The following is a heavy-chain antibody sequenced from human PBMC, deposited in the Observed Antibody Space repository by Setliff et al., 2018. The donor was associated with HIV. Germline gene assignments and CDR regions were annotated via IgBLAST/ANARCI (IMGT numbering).Heavy chain of an antibody. V-gene: IGHV1-2*02. J-gene: IGHJ4*02. CDR1: GNSFNGDF. D-gene: IGHD6-25*01. Sequence: GASVKVSCKAPGNSFNGDFLNWVRQAPGHGLEWMGNIKLSSGGTKFAQKFLGRVTMTRDTSTNAAFMELRRLNSDDTATYFCVTSPGSFTSVDETEAGDYWGQGTLVTVSS. CDR3: VTSPGSFTSVDETEAGDY. CDR2: IKLSSGGT.